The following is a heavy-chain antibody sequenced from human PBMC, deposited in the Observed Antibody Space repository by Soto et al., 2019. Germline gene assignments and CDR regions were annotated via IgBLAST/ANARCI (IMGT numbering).Heavy chain of an antibody. D-gene: IGHD3-16*02. V-gene: IGHV1-69*13. CDR1: GGTFSSYA. CDR3: ASDPEVSTNRDNWFDP. Sequence: ASVKVSCKASGGTFSSYAISWVRQAPGQGLEWMGGIIPIFGTANYAQKFQGRVTITADESTSTAYMELSSLRSEDTAVYYCASDPEVSTNRDNWFDPWGQGTLVTVSS. CDR2: IIPIFGTA. J-gene: IGHJ5*02.